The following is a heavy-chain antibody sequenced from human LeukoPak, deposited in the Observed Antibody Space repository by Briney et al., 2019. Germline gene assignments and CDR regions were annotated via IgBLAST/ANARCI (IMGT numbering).Heavy chain of an antibody. CDR1: GFTFSDFW. CDR2: TNEAGGDK. V-gene: IGHV3-7*01. Sequence: GGSLRLSCAASGFTFSDFWMSWVRQAPGKGLECVASTNEAGGDKYYVDSVKGRFTISRDNSKNSLSLQMNSLTAEDTAIYYCAIATTGRGAFGSWGQGTLVTVSS. D-gene: IGHD1-1*01. CDR3: AIATTGRGAFGS. J-gene: IGHJ4*02.